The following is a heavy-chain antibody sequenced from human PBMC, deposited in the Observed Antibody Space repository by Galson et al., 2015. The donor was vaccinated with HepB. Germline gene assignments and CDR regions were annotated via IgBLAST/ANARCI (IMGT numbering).Heavy chain of an antibody. Sequence: SVKVSCKASGYTFTSYGISWVRQAPGQGLEWMGWISAYNGNTNYAQKLQGRVTMTTDTSTSTAYMELRSLRVEDTAVYFCTRDEFSYGYGVFAHWGRGTLVTVSS. CDR1: GYTFTSYG. CDR3: TRDEFSYGYGVFAH. J-gene: IGHJ4*02. CDR2: ISAYNGNT. V-gene: IGHV1-18*01. D-gene: IGHD5-18*01.